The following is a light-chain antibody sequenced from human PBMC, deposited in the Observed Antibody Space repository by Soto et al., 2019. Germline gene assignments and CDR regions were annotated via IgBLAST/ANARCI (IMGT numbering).Light chain of an antibody. V-gene: IGKV2-28*01. J-gene: IGKJ3*01. CDR2: LGS. Sequence: DVVMTQSPLSLPVTPGEPASISWRSSQSLLHSNGYNYLDWYLQKPGQSPQLLIYLGSNRASGVPDRCSGSGSGTDFTLKISRVEAEDVGVYYCMQPLHSPFTFGPGTKVDIK. CDR1: QSLLHSNGYNY. CDR3: MQPLHSPFT.